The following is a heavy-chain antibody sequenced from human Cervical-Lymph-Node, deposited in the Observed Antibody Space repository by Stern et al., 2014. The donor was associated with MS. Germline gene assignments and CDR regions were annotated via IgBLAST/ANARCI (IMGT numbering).Heavy chain of an antibody. CDR3: AHRTAGPFDY. CDR1: GVSLSTRGLG. V-gene: IGHV2-5*02. J-gene: IGHJ4*02. Sequence: QVTLKESGPALVKPTQTLTLTCTFSGVSLSTRGLGVGWIRQPPGEALEWLSYIYWDDQKRYSPSLKSRLTITKDTSKNQVVLTLTNVDPVDTATYYCAHRTAGPFDYWGQGTLVTVSS. CDR2: IYWDDQK.